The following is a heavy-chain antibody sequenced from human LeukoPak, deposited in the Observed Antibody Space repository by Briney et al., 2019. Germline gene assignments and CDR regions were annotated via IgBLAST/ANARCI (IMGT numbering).Heavy chain of an antibody. Sequence: SETLSLTCAVYGGSFSDYYWRWIRQPPGKGLEWIGSIYYSGSTFYNPSLKSRVTISVDTSKNQFSLKLSSVTAADTAVYYCATQNIVVVPAAGDPFDYWGQGTLVTVSS. CDR1: GGSFSDYY. J-gene: IGHJ4*02. D-gene: IGHD2-2*01. V-gene: IGHV4-34*01. CDR3: ATQNIVVVPAAGDPFDY. CDR2: IYYSGST.